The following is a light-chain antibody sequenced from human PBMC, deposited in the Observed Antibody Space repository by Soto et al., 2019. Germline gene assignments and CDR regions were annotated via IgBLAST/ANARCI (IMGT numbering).Light chain of an antibody. V-gene: IGKV3-20*01. CDR3: QQYVSSPRT. J-gene: IGKJ1*01. CDR2: GTS. Sequence: EIVLTQSPGTLSLSPGEEATLSCRASQTVNTNYLAWYQQKAGQAPRLLIYGTSSRATGIPDRFSGSGSGTDFTLTISRLEPEDFAVDYCQQYVSSPRTFGQGTKVDIK. CDR1: QTVNTNY.